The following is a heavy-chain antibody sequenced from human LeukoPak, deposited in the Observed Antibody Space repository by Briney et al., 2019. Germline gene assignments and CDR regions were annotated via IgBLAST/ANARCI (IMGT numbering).Heavy chain of an antibody. CDR3: ASFDYGGNSDSFEI. CDR2: IYIGGST. Sequence: GGSLRLSCAASGFTFSSNYMSWVRQAPGKGLEWVSVIYIGGSTYYADSVKGRFTISRDNSKNTVYLQMNSLRVEETAVYYCASFDYGGNSDSFEIWGQGTMVTVSS. CDR1: GFTFSSNY. D-gene: IGHD4-23*01. J-gene: IGHJ3*02. V-gene: IGHV3-66*01.